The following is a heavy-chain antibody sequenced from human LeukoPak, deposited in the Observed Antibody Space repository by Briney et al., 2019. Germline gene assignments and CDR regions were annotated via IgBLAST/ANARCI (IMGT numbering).Heavy chain of an antibody. D-gene: IGHD6-19*01. Sequence: GGSLSLSCAASVFTFSNYWIRWVRQAPGEGLEWVANINQDGSEEYYVDSVKGRFTIPRDNAKNSLFLQMNSLRAEDTAVYYCARYRLVWLPAPVFDYWGPGTQVTVSS. CDR2: INQDGSEE. CDR3: ARYRLVWLPAPVFDY. J-gene: IGHJ4*02. CDR1: VFTFSNYW. V-gene: IGHV3-7*01.